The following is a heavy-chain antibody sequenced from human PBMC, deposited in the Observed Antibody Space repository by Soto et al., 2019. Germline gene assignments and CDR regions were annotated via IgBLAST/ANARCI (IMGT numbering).Heavy chain of an antibody. CDR1: GFTFSNYG. J-gene: IGHJ6*02. CDR2: VSANNGHT. V-gene: IGHV1-18*01. D-gene: IGHD2-8*01. Sequence: GASVKVSCKASGFTFSNYGLNWVRQAPGQGLEWMGWVSANNGHTNYAQNLQGRVSMTTDTSTSTAYMELRGLTFDDTAVYYCARGIESVTAKNFFYYYAMDVWGQGTTVTVSS. CDR3: ARGIESVTAKNFFYYYAMDV.